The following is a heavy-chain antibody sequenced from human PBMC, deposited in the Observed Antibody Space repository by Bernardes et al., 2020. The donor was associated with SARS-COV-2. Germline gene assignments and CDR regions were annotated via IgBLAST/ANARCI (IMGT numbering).Heavy chain of an antibody. CDR1: GFTFSSYC. D-gene: IGHD2-15*01. J-gene: IGHJ6*02. V-gene: IGHV3-74*01. CDR2: INCDGSST. CDR3: ARGGSCSGGKCYGGYYYYYGMDV. Sequence: GESLRLSCAASGFTFSSYCMHWVRQVPGKGLVWVSRINCDGSSTSYADSVKGRFTISRDNAKNTLYLQMNSLRAEDTAVYWCARGGSCSGGKCYGGYYYYYGMDVWGQGTTVTVSS.